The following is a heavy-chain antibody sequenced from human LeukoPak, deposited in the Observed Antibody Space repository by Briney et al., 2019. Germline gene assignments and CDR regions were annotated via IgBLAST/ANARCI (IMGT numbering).Heavy chain of an antibody. D-gene: IGHD3-22*01. Sequence: PSETLSLTCAVYGGSFSVYYWSWIRQPPGKGLEWIGEINHSGSTNYNPSLKSRVTISVDTSKNQFSLKLSSVTAADTAVYYCARGLKKYYYDSSGWPPYDYWGQGTLVTVSS. CDR1: GGSFSVYY. J-gene: IGHJ4*02. CDR3: ARGLKKYYYDSSGWPPYDY. V-gene: IGHV4-34*01. CDR2: INHSGST.